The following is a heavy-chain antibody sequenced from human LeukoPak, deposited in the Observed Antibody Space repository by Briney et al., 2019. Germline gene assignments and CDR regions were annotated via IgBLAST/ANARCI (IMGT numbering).Heavy chain of an antibody. CDR1: GFTFSSYS. D-gene: IGHD6-13*01. CDR3: ARDLTYSSSCY. V-gene: IGHV3-48*01. Sequence: GGSLRLCCAASGFTFSSYSMNWVRQAPGKGLEWVSYISSSSSTIYYADSVKGRFTISRDNAKNSLYLQMNSLRAEDTAVYYCARDLTYSSSCYWGQGTLVTVSS. J-gene: IGHJ4*02. CDR2: ISSSSSTI.